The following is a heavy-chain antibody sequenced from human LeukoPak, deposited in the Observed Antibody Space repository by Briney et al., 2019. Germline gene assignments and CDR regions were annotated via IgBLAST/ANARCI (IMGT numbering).Heavy chain of an antibody. J-gene: IGHJ4*02. D-gene: IGHD6-13*01. CDR3: ARVFGIAAEIDY. Sequence: GGSLRLSCAASGFTFGSYGMHWVRQAPGKGLDWVAFVRYDGNNPYYSASVKGRFTISRDNAKNTLYLQMNSLRAEDTAVYYCARVFGIAAEIDYWGQGTLVTVSS. V-gene: IGHV3-30*02. CDR1: GFTFGSYG. CDR2: VRYDGNNP.